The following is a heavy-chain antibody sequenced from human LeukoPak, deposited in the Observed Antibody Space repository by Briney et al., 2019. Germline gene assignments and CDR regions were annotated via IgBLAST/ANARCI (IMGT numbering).Heavy chain of an antibody. J-gene: IGHJ3*02. CDR3: ARGRHYYDSSDYYYEGDAFDI. Sequence: GASVKVSCKASGYTFTSYDINWVRQATGQGLEWMGWMNPNSGNTGYAQKFQGRVTMTRNTSISTAYMELSSLRSEDTAVYYCARGRHYYDSSDYYYEGDAFDIWGQGTMVTVSS. CDR2: MNPNSGNT. V-gene: IGHV1-8*01. D-gene: IGHD3-22*01. CDR1: GYTFTSYD.